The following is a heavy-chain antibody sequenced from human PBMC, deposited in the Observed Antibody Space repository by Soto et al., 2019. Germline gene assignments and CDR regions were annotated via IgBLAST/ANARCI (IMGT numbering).Heavy chain of an antibody. V-gene: IGHV4-59*01. D-gene: IGHD5-12*01. CDR1: GDSISSYY. CDR2: IYYSGST. J-gene: IGHJ4*02. CDR3: ARGRDGYNIA. Sequence: SETLSLTCTFSGDSISSYYWSWIRQSPGKGLEWIGYIYYSGSTNYNPSLKSRVTISVDTSKNQFSLKLNSVTAADTAVYYCARGRDGYNIAWGQGTLVTVS.